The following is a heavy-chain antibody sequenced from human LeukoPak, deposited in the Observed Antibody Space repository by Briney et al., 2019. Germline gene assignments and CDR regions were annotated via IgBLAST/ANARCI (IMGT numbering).Heavy chain of an antibody. Sequence: ASVKVSCKASGGTFSSYAISWVRQATGQGLEWMGGMIPIFGTANYAQKFQGRVTITTNESISTAYMELSSLRAEDTAVYCCALQGSFNGFAPWGQGTLVTVSS. D-gene: IGHD4-11*01. CDR1: GGTFSSYA. CDR3: ALQGSFNGFAP. CDR2: MIPIFGTA. V-gene: IGHV1-69*05. J-gene: IGHJ5*02.